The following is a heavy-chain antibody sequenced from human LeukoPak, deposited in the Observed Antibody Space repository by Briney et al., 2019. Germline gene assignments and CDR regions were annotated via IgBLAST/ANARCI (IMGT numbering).Heavy chain of an antibody. J-gene: IGHJ6*03. Sequence: GASVKVSCKASGYTFTGYYMHWVRQAPGQGLEWVVWINPNSGGTNYAQKFQGRVTMTRDTSISTAYMELSRLRSDDTAVYYCARDAHYDFWSGYYHYYYYMDVWGKGTTVTVSS. CDR3: ARDAHYDFWSGYYHYYYYMDV. V-gene: IGHV1-2*02. D-gene: IGHD3-3*01. CDR1: GYTFTGYY. CDR2: INPNSGGT.